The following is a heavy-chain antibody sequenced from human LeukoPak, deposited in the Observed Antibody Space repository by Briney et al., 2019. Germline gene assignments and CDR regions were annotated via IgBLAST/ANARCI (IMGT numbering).Heavy chain of an antibody. CDR2: ISHDDSNK. CDR1: GFTFTSYS. J-gene: IGHJ5*02. D-gene: IGHD2-21*01. Sequence: GGSLRLSCVASGFTFTSYSIHWVRQPPGKGLEWLGVISHDDSNKYYADSVKGRFTISRDNSKDTVYLQMNSLGPEDTATYYCATLYIVVLSTSEWFDPWGQGTLVPVSS. CDR3: ATLYIVVLSTSEWFDP. V-gene: IGHV3-30-3*01.